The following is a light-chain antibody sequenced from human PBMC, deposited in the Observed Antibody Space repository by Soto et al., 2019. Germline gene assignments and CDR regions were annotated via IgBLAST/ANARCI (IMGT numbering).Light chain of an antibody. V-gene: IGKV3-20*01. CDR3: HQYGRSAIFT. Sequence: EIVLTQSPGTLSLSPGGRATLSCRASQSVGSSYLAWYQQRPGQAPRLLIYGASYRAAGIPDRFSGSGSGTEFTLTINRLEPEDFAVYYCHQYGRSAIFTSGPGTTVDV. J-gene: IGKJ3*01. CDR1: QSVGSSY. CDR2: GAS.